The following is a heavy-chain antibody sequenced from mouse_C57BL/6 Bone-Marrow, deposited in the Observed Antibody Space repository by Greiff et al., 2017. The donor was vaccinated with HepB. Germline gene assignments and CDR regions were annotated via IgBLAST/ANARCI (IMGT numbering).Heavy chain of an antibody. CDR1: GFTFTDYY. J-gene: IGHJ1*03. Sequence: VQLKESGGGLVQPGGSLSLSCAASGFTFTDYYMSWVRQPPGKALEWLGFIRNKANGYTTEYSASVKGRFTISRDNSQRILYLQMNALRADDSATYYCARIYGNFYWYFDVWGTGTTVTVSS. D-gene: IGHD2-1*01. V-gene: IGHV7-3*01. CDR2: IRNKANGYTT. CDR3: ARIYGNFYWYFDV.